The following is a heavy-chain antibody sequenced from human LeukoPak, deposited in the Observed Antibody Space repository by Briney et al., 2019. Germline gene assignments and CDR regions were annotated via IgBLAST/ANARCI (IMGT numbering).Heavy chain of an antibody. Sequence: SETLSLTCTVSGGSISSYYWSWIRQPPGKGLEWIGYIYYSGSTNYNPSLKSRVTISVDTSKNQFSLKLSSVTAADTAVYYCARDDRDGYNLGGIDYWGRGTLVTVSS. CDR2: IYYSGST. J-gene: IGHJ4*02. V-gene: IGHV4-59*01. D-gene: IGHD5-24*01. CDR3: ARDDRDGYNLGGIDY. CDR1: GGSISSYY.